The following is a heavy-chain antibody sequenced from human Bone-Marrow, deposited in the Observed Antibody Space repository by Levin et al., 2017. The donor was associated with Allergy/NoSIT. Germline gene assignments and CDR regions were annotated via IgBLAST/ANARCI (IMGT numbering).Heavy chain of an antibody. CDR1: GFTVSSNY. J-gene: IGHJ4*02. CDR2: IYSGGST. CDR3: ARDRRLGYCSSTSCPNYFDY. V-gene: IGHV3-66*02. Sequence: GGSLRLSCAASGFTVSSNYMSWVRQAPGKGLEWVSVIYSGGSTYYADSVKGRFTISRDNSKNTLYLQMNSLRAEDTAVYYCARDRRLGYCSSTSCPNYFDYWGQGTLVTVSS. D-gene: IGHD2-2*01.